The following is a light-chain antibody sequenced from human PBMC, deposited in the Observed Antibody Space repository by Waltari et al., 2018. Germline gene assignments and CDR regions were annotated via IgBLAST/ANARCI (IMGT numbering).Light chain of an antibody. CDR3: ALYMGSGIWV. CDR1: SGSLSTTSY. J-gene: IGLJ3*02. Sequence: QTVVTQEPSLSVSPGGTVTLTCALSSGSLSTTSYATWYQQTPGPAPRTLVYKANARSSGVPERFSGSILGNTAALSITGAQADDESDYYCALYMGSGIWVFGGGTRLTVL. V-gene: IGLV8-61*01. CDR2: KAN.